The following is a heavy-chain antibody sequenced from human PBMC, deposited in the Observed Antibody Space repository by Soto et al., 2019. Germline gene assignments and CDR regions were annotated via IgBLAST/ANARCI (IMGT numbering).Heavy chain of an antibody. J-gene: IGHJ4*02. Sequence: EVQLVESGGGLVQPGGSLRLSCAASGFTFSSNWMHWVRQDPGKGLVWVSRLNSDGTSASYADAVKGRFTISRDNAKNTLFLQMNSLTAEDTALYYCARGPFGWYGFDYCGQGTVVTVSS. CDR3: ARGPFGWYGFDY. D-gene: IGHD6-19*01. CDR2: LNSDGTSA. V-gene: IGHV3-74*01. CDR1: GFTFSSNW.